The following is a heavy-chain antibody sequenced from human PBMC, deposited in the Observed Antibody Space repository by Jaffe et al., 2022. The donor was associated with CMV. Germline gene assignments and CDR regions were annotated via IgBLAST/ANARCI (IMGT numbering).Heavy chain of an antibody. CDR2: INHSGST. CDR3: ARGRGGSSRPGAYYYYYYMDV. V-gene: IGHV4-34*01. CDR1: GGSFSGYY. D-gene: IGHD6-6*01. J-gene: IGHJ6*03. Sequence: QVQLQQWGAGLLKPSETLSLTCAVYGGSFSGYYWSWIRQPPGKGLEWIGEINHSGSTNYNPSLKSRVTISVDTSKNQFSLKLSSVTAADTAVYYCARGRGGSSRPGAYYYYYYMDVWGKGTTVTVSS.